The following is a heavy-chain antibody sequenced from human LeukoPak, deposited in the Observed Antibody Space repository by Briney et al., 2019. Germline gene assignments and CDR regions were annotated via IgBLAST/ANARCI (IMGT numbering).Heavy chain of an antibody. Sequence: ASVNASCKASGGTFSSYAISWVRQAPGQGLEWMGGIIPIFGTANYAQKFQGRITLTTDASTRTTSMELRRLRSDDTAVYYCARDNGDYNFEYWGQGTLVTVSS. V-gene: IGHV1-69*05. CDR3: ARDNGDYNFEY. J-gene: IGHJ4*02. CDR2: IIPIFGTA. CDR1: GGTFSSYA. D-gene: IGHD4-17*01.